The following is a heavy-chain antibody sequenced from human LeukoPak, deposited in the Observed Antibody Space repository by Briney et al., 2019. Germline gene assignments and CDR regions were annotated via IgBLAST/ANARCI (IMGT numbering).Heavy chain of an antibody. D-gene: IGHD2-21*01. Sequence: SETLSLTCTVSGGSISSYYWSWIRQPPGKGLEWIGCIYYSGSTNYNPSLKSRVTISVDTSKNQFSLKLSSVTAADTAVYYCARVWNWFDPWGQGTLVTVSS. CDR1: GGSISSYY. CDR2: IYYSGST. V-gene: IGHV4-59*01. CDR3: ARVWNWFDP. J-gene: IGHJ5*02.